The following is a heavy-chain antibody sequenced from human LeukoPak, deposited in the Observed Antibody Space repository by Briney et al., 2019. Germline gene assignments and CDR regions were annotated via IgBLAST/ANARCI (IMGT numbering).Heavy chain of an antibody. D-gene: IGHD6-19*01. CDR3: ARRPGQWLDPYNWFDP. J-gene: IGHJ5*02. V-gene: IGHV4-34*01. Sequence: SETLSLTCAVYGGSFSGYYWSWIRQPPGKGLEWIGEINHSGSTNYNPSLKSRVTISVDTSKNQFSLKLSSVTAADTAVYYCARRPGQWLDPYNWFDPWGQGTLVTVSS. CDR2: INHSGST. CDR1: GGSFSGYY.